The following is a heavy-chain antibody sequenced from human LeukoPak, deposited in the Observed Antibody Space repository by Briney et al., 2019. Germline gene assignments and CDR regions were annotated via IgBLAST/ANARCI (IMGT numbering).Heavy chain of an antibody. CDR1: GFTFDEYA. D-gene: IGHD7-27*01. V-gene: IGHV3-9*01. CDR2: ISWNSGSI. CDR3: AKDQTNWGIYYFDY. Sequence: PGGSLRLSCAASGFTFDEYAMHWVRQAPGKGLEWVSGISWNSGSIGYADSVKGRFTISRDNAKNSLYLQMNSLRAEDTALYYCAKDQTNWGIYYFDYWGQGTLVTVSS. J-gene: IGHJ4*02.